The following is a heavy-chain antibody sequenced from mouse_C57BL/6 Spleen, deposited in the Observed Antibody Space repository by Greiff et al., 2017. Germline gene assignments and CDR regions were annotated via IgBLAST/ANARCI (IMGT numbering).Heavy chain of an antibody. Sequence: QVHVKQPGAELVRPGTSVKLSCKASGYTFTSYWMHWVKQRPGQGLEWIGVIDPSDSYTNYNQKFKGKATLTVDTSSSTAYMQLSSLTSEDSAVYYCARCGNYVWFAYWGQGTLVTVSA. V-gene: IGHV1-59*01. CDR3: ARCGNYVWFAY. CDR1: GYTFTSYW. CDR2: IDPSDSYT. J-gene: IGHJ3*01. D-gene: IGHD2-1*01.